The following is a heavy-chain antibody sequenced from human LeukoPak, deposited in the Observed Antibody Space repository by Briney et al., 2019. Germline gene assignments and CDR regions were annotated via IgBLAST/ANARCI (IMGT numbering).Heavy chain of an antibody. J-gene: IGHJ5*02. CDR2: INHSGST. CDR3: ASGGSSGSYVNWFDP. Sequence: SSETLSLTCTVSGGSISSYYWNWIRQPPGKGLEWIGEINHSGSTNYNASLKSRVTISVDTSKNQFSLKLISVTAADTAVYYCASGGSSGSYVNWFDPWGQGTLVAVSS. D-gene: IGHD1-26*01. V-gene: IGHV4-34*01. CDR1: GGSISSYY.